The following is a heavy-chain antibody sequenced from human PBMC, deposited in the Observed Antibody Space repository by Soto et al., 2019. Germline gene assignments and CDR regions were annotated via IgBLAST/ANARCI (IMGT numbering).Heavy chain of an antibody. J-gene: IGHJ4*02. V-gene: IGHV1-18*01. CDR2: ISAYNGNT. CDR1: GYTFTSYG. CDR3: AREGVYYYDSSGYYPVDY. D-gene: IGHD3-22*01. Sequence: QVQLVQSGAEVKKPGASVKVSCKASGYTFTSYGISWVRQAPGQGLEWMGWISAYNGNTNYAQKLQGRVTMTTETTTSTDYMELRSLRSDDTAVYYCAREGVYYYDSSGYYPVDYWGQGTLVTVSS.